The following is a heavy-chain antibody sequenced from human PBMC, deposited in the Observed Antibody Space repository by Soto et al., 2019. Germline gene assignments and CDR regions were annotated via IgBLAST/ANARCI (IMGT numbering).Heavy chain of an antibody. Sequence: GASVKVSCKSGGYTFSDYYIQWVRQAPGQGLEYMGWISPKSGGAAYAQKFRGRVTMTRDTSTSTVYMELSSLRSEDTAVYYCAREYYDILTGYRAPPSNYFDYWGQGTLVTVSS. D-gene: IGHD3-9*01. J-gene: IGHJ4*02. CDR1: GYTFSDYY. V-gene: IGHV1-2*02. CDR3: AREYYDILTGYRAPPSNYFDY. CDR2: ISPKSGGA.